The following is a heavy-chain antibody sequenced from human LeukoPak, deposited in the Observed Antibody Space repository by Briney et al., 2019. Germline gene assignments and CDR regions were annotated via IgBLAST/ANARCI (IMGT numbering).Heavy chain of an antibody. D-gene: IGHD6-6*01. Sequence: PSETLSLTCAVYGGSFSGYYWSWIRQPPGKGLEWIGEINHSGSTNYNPSLKSRVTISVDKSKNQFSLKLSSVTAADTAVYYCASWRAFRSQLIDYWGQGTLVTVSS. CDR3: ASWRAFRSQLIDY. CDR1: GGSFSGYY. CDR2: INHSGST. J-gene: IGHJ4*02. V-gene: IGHV4-34*01.